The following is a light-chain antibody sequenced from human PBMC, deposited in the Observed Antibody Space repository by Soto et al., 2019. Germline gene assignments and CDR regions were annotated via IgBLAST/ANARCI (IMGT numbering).Light chain of an antibody. J-gene: IGLJ1*01. CDR3: SSYAGSNNLRV. CDR1: SSDVGGYNY. Sequence: SALTQPPSASGSPGQSVTISCTGTSSDVGGYNYVSWYQQHPGKAPKLMIYEVSKRPSGVPDRFSGSKSGNTASLTVSGLQAEDEADYYCSSYAGSNNLRVFGTGTKVTV. CDR2: EVS. V-gene: IGLV2-8*01.